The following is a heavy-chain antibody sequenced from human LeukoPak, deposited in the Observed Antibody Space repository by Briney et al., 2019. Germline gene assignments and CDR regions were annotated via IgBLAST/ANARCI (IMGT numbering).Heavy chain of an antibody. V-gene: IGHV3-48*02. CDR1: GFTFSAYR. CDR3: ARSRSGNYFDY. CDR2: ISSGAGDT. J-gene: IGHJ4*02. D-gene: IGHD1-26*01. Sequence: GGSLRHSCAGTGFTFSAYRLNWVRQAPGKGLEWVSYISSGAGDTYYADSVKGRFTISRDNAQNSLYLQMNGLRDEDTAVYHCARSRSGNYFDYWGQGTLVSVSS.